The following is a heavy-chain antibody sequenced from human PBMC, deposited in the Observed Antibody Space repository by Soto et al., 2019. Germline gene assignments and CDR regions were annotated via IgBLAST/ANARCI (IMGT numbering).Heavy chain of an antibody. J-gene: IGHJ3*02. D-gene: IGHD3-3*01. CDR2: IYYSGST. V-gene: IGHV4-31*03. Sequence: PSETLSLTCTVSGGSISSGGYYWSWIRQHPGKGLEWIGYIYYSGSTYYNPSLKSRVTISVDTSKSQFSLKLSSVTAADTAVYYCARVHYDFWSGYRDPDAFDIWGQGTMVTVSS. CDR3: ARVHYDFWSGYRDPDAFDI. CDR1: GGSISSGGYY.